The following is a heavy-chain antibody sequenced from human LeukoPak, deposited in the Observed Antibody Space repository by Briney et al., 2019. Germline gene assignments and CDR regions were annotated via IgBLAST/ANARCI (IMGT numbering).Heavy chain of an antibody. V-gene: IGHV1-8*01. CDR3: ARGSSREVRGVILYYYYMDV. D-gene: IGHD3-10*01. J-gene: IGHJ6*03. Sequence: ASVKVSCKASGYTFTSYDINWVRQATGQGLEWMGWMNPNSGNTGYAQKFQGRVTMTRNTSISTAYMELSSLRSEDTAVYYCARGSSREVRGVILYYYYMDVWGKGTTVTVSS. CDR1: GYTFTSYD. CDR2: MNPNSGNT.